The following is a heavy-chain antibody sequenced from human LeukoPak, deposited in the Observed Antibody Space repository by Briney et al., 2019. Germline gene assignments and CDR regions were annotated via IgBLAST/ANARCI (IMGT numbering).Heavy chain of an antibody. D-gene: IGHD3-16*02. V-gene: IGHV3-21*01. CDR2: ISSSSSYI. CDR3: ARDESDDYVWGSYRHDY. CDR1: GFTFSSYS. J-gene: IGHJ4*02. Sequence: GGSLRLSCAASGFTFSSYSMNWVRQAPGKGLEWVSSISSSSSYIYYADSVKGRFTISRDNAKNSLHLQMNNLRAEDTAVYYCARDESDDYVWGSYRHDYWGQGTLVTVSS.